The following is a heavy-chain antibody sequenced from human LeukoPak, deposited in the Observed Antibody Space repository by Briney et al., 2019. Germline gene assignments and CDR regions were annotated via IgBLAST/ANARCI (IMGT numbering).Heavy chain of an antibody. D-gene: IGHD3-22*01. CDR2: INPNSGGT. V-gene: IGHV1-2*02. J-gene: IGHJ4*02. Sequence: GASVKVSCKASGYTFTGYYMHWVRQAPGQGLEWMGWINPNSGGTNYAQKFQGRVTMTRDTSTSTVYMELSSLRSEDTAVYYCARDPMEYYYDSSGYYENWGQGTLVTVSS. CDR1: GYTFTGYY. CDR3: ARDPMEYYYDSSGYYEN.